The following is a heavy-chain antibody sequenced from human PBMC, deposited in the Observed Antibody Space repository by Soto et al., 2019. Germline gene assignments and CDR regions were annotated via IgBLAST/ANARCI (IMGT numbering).Heavy chain of an antibody. D-gene: IGHD3-9*01. CDR2: INSDGSST. J-gene: IGHJ6*03. Sequence: GGSLRLSCAASGFTFSSYWMHWVRQAPGKGLVWVSRINSDGSSTSYADSVKGRFTISRDNAKNTLYLQMNSLRAEDTAVYYCARDTADDISGYYMDVWGKGTTVTVSS. CDR1: GFTFSSYW. CDR3: ARDTADDISGYYMDV. V-gene: IGHV3-74*01.